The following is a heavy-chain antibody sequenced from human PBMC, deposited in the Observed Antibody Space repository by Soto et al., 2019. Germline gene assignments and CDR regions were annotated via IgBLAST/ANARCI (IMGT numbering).Heavy chain of an antibody. CDR1: GDSISSGGYS. J-gene: IGHJ6*02. CDR2: IYYSGST. Sequence: SETLSLTCAVSGDSISSGGYSWSWIRQPPEKGLEWIGYIYYSGSTYYNPSLKSRVTISVDTSKNQFSLKLSSVTAADTAVYYCARVSIFGVVSGNSGMDVWGQGTTVTVSS. V-gene: IGHV4-31*11. CDR3: ARVSIFGVVSGNSGMDV. D-gene: IGHD3-3*02.